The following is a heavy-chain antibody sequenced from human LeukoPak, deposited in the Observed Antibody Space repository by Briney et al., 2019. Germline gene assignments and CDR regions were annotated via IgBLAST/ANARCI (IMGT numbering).Heavy chain of an antibody. J-gene: IGHJ6*03. Sequence: PGGSLRLSCAASGLTFSSYWMHWVRQAPGKGLVWVSRINSDGSSTSYADSVKGRFTISRDNAKNSLYLQMNTLRAEDTAVYYCARDLHTWIQPYYYYYMDVWGKGTTVTVSS. D-gene: IGHD5-18*01. V-gene: IGHV3-74*01. CDR3: ARDLHTWIQPYYYYYMDV. CDR2: INSDGSST. CDR1: GLTFSSYW.